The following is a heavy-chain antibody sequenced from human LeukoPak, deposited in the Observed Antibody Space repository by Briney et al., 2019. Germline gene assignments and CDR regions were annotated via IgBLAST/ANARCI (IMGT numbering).Heavy chain of an antibody. J-gene: IGHJ4*02. CDR3: ARDRDTERSSWFDY. CDR1: GYTFTGYY. V-gene: IGHV1-2*06. Sequence: GASVTVSCTASGYTFTGYYMHWVRQAPGQGLEWMGRINPNSGGTNYAQKFQGRVTMTRDTSISTAYMELSRLRSDDTAVYYCARDRDTERSSWFDYSGQGTLVTVSS. D-gene: IGHD6-13*01. CDR2: INPNSGGT.